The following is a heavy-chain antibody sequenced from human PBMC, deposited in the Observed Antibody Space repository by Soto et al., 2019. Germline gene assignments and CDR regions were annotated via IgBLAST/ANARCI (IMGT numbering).Heavy chain of an antibody. J-gene: IGHJ4*02. D-gene: IGHD3-3*01. CDR1: GFTFSAYA. Sequence: EVQLLESGGGLVQPGGSLRLSCAASGFTFSAYAMSWVRQAPGKGLEWVSAISGTSPSTYYADSVQGRFTISRDSSRKKLFLQMNTLRDEDTAVYFCAIRIFGVEYWGQGTQVTVSS. CDR2: ISGTSPST. V-gene: IGHV3-23*01. CDR3: AIRIFGVEY.